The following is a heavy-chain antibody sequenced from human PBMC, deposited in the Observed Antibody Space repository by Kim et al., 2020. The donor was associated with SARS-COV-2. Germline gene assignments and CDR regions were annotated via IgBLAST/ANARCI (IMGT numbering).Heavy chain of an antibody. CDR2: ISYDGSNK. CDR3: ARVPSSAYYDFWSDNYGMDV. Sequence: GGSLRLSCAASGFTFSSYAMHWVRQAPGKGLEWVAVISYDGSNKYYADSVKGRFTISRDNSKNTLYLQMNSLRAEDTAVYYCARVPSSAYYDFWSDNYGMDVWGQGTTVTVSS. V-gene: IGHV3-30-3*01. D-gene: IGHD3-3*01. CDR1: GFTFSSYA. J-gene: IGHJ6*02.